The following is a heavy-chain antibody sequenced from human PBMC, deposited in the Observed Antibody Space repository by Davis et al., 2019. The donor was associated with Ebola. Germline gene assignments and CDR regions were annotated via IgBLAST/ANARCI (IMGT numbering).Heavy chain of an antibody. CDR2: INHSGST. V-gene: IGHV4-34*01. J-gene: IGHJ6*02. CDR3: ARDTAMVSSRYYYYGMDV. D-gene: IGHD5-18*01. CDR1: GGSFSGYY. Sequence: MPSETLSLTCAVYGGSFSGYYWSWIRQPPGKGLEWIGEINHSGSTNYHPSLKSRVTISVDTSKNQFSLKLSSVTAADTAVYYCARDTAMVSSRYYYYGMDVWGQGTTVTVSS.